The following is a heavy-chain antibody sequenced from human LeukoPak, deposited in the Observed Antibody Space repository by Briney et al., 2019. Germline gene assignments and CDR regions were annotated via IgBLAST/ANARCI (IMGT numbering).Heavy chain of an antibody. CDR3: ARGQTWIQLWP. CDR2: INQDGSDK. V-gene: IGHV3-7*04. CDR1: GFSIGPFW. D-gene: IGHD5-18*01. Sequence: PGGSLRLSCVASGFSIGPFWMTWVRQAPGKGLEWVANINQDGSDKYYVDSVKGRFNISRDNAKNSLYLQMNSLRAEDTAVYYCARGQTWIQLWPWGQGTLVTVSS. J-gene: IGHJ5*02.